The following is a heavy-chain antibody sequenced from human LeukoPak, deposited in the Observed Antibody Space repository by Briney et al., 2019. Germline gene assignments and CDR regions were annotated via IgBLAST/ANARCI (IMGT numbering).Heavy chain of an antibody. V-gene: IGHV1-2*02. J-gene: IGHJ4*02. CDR2: INPNSGGT. CDR3: ASLCSGGSCYRDY. CDR1: GYTFTGYY. D-gene: IGHD2-15*01. Sequence: ASVKVSCKASGYTFTGYYMHWVRQAPGQGLEWMGWINPNSGGTNYAQKFQGRVTMTRDTSISTAYMELSSLRSEDTAVYYCASLCSGGSCYRDYWGQGTLVTVSS.